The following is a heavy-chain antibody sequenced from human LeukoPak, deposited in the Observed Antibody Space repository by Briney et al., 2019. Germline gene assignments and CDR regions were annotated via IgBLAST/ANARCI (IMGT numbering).Heavy chain of an antibody. CDR1: GGTFNNYA. CDR3: ANGIAAAATDDVSYYYYHMDD. CDR2: IIPIFGTT. V-gene: IGHV1-69*06. D-gene: IGHD6-13*01. J-gene: IGHJ6*03. Sequence: ASVKVSCKTSGGTFNNYAITWVRQAPGQGLEWMGGIIPIFGTTNYAQKFQGRVTITADISTSTAYMELSSLRSEDTAVYYCANGIAAAATDDVSYYYYHMDDWGQGTTATVSS.